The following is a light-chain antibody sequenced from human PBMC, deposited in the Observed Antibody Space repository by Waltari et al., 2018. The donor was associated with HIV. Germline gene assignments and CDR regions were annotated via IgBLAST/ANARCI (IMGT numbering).Light chain of an antibody. CDR3: MQALQTPLT. V-gene: IGKV2-28*01. CDR1: QSLLHSNGYSY. J-gene: IGKJ4*01. CDR2: LGS. Sequence: DIVMTQSPLSLPVIPGEPASISCRSSQSLLHSNGYSYLDWYLQKPGQSPQLLIYLGSNRASGVPGRFSGSGSGTDFTLKISRVEAEDVGVYYCMQALQTPLTFGGGTKVEIK.